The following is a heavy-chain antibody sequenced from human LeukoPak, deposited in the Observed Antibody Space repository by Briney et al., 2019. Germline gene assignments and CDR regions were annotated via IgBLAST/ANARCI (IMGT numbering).Heavy chain of an antibody. J-gene: IGHJ6*03. CDR2: ISYDGSNK. CDR1: GFTFSSYG. V-gene: IGHV3-30*18. CDR3: AKGHYMDV. Sequence: GGSLRLSCAASGFTFSSYGMHWVRQAPGKGLEWVAVISYDGSNKYYADSVKGRFTISIDNSKNTLYLQMNSLRAEDTAVYYCAKGHYMDVWGKGTTVTVSS.